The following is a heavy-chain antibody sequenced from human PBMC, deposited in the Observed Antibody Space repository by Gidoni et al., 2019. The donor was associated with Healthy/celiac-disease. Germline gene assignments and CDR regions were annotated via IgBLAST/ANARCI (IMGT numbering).Heavy chain of an antibody. CDR1: GFTFSSYG. CDR2: ISYDGSNK. V-gene: IGHV3-30*18. CDR3: AKDKRFWSGYYRKASEAYGMDV. J-gene: IGHJ6*02. D-gene: IGHD3-3*01. Sequence: QVQLVESGGGVVQPGRSLRLSCAASGFTFSSYGMHWVRQAPGKGLEWVAVISYDGSNKYYADSVKGRFTISRDNSKNTLYLQMNSLRAEDTAVYYCAKDKRFWSGYYRKASEAYGMDVWGQGTTVTVSS.